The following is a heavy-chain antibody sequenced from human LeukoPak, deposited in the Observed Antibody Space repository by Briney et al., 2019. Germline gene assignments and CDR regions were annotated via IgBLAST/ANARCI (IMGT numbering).Heavy chain of an antibody. CDR2: IIPIFGTA. J-gene: IGHJ6*04. D-gene: IGHD6-6*01. V-gene: IGHV1-69*05. CDR3: AKAAPPMIKVGELGFGKQLVHPPDV. CDR1: GGTFSSYA. Sequence: GASVKVSCKASGGTFSSYAISWVRQAPGQGLEWMGGIIPIFGTANYAQKFQGRVTITTDESTSTAYMELSSLRSEDTAVYYCAKAAPPMIKVGELGFGKQLVHPPDVWGKGTTVTVSS.